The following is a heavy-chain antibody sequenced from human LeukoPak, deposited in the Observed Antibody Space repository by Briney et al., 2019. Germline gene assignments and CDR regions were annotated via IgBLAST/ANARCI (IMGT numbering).Heavy chain of an antibody. CDR3: ARVVVPAAEYCYYYYMDV. D-gene: IGHD2-2*01. CDR2: ISAYNGNT. CDR1: GYTFTIYG. J-gene: IGHJ6*03. Sequence: ASVKVSCKASGYTFTIYGISWVRQAPGQGLEWMGWISAYNGNTNYAQKLQGRVTMTTDTSTSTAYMELRSLRSDDTAVYYCARVVVPAAEYCYYYYMDVWGKGTTVTVSS. V-gene: IGHV1-18*01.